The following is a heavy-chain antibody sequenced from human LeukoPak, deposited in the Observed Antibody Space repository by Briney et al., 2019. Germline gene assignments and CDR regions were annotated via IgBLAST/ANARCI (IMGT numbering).Heavy chain of an antibody. CDR1: GFTFSSDT. Sequence: GGSLRLSCAASGFTFSSDTMHWVRQAPGKGLEYVSAISSSGGSTYYANSVKGRFTISRDNSKNTLFLQMGSLRAEDMAVYYCARDGPYRGSSYFFDYWGQGTLVTVSS. J-gene: IGHJ4*02. V-gene: IGHV3-64*01. CDR3: ARDGPYRGSSYFFDY. D-gene: IGHD3-10*01. CDR2: ISSSGGST.